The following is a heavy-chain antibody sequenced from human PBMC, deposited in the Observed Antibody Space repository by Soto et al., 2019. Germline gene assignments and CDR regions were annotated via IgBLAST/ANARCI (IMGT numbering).Heavy chain of an antibody. V-gene: IGHV3-48*02. J-gene: IGHJ4*02. CDR2: ISSSSSTI. CDR3: ARDGGCSMFVVVPSDF. Sequence: EVQLVESGGGLVQPGGSLRLSCAASGFTFSSYSMNWVRQAPGKGLEWVSYISSSSSTIYYADSVKGRFTISRDNAKNARYLQMNSLRDGDEAVYDCARDGGCSMFVVVPSDFWGQGTLVTVSS. CDR1: GFTFSSYS. D-gene: IGHD3-22*01.